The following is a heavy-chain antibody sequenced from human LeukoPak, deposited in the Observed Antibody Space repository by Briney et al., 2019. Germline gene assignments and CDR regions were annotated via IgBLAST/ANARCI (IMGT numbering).Heavy chain of an antibody. CDR3: AKLAVDTGMINYYYGMDV. V-gene: IGHV3-23*01. J-gene: IGHJ6*02. CDR1: GFTFRNYG. Sequence: GGSLRLSCAASGFTFRNYGMSWVRQAPGKGPEWVSSISGSGGSTYYADSEKGRFTVSRDNSRNTLYLEMNSLRTEDTAVYYCAKLAVDTGMINYYYGMDVWGQGTTVTVSS. CDR2: ISGSGGST. D-gene: IGHD5-18*01.